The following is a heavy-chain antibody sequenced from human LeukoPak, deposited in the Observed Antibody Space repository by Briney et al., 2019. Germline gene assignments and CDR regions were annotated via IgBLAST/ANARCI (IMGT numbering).Heavy chain of an antibody. V-gene: IGHV4-34*01. CDR2: INHSGST. CDR3: AIANRHRGAAVVPAASGY. J-gene: IGHJ4*02. D-gene: IGHD2-2*01. Sequence: SETLSLTCAVYGGPFSGYYWSWIRQPPGKGLEWIGEINHSGSTNYNPSLKSRVIISVDTSKNQFSLKLSSVTAADTAVYYCAIANRHRGAAVVPAASGYWGQGTLVTVS. CDR1: GGPFSGYY.